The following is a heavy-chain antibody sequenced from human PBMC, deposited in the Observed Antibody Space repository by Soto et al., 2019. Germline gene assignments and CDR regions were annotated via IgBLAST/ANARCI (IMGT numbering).Heavy chain of an antibody. CDR2: IWYDGSNK. Sequence: GGSLRLSCAASGSTFSSYGMHWVRQAPGKGLEWVAVIWYDGSNKYYADSVKGRFTISRDNSKNTLYLQMNSLRAEDTAVYYCARDGNGYNWNDEYYYYYMDVWGKGTTVTVSS. CDR1: GSTFSSYG. V-gene: IGHV3-33*01. J-gene: IGHJ6*03. CDR3: ARDGNGYNWNDEYYYYYMDV. D-gene: IGHD1-1*01.